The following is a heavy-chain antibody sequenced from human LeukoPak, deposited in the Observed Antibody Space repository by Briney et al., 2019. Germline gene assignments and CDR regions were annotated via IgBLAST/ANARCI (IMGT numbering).Heavy chain of an antibody. J-gene: IGHJ4*02. Sequence: SETLSLTCAVSGYSISSGYYWGWIRQPPGKGLEWIGRIYHSGSTYYNPSLKSRVTISVDTYKNQHSLKLSSVTAADTAVYYCARQAVAGVSDWGQGTLVTVSS. V-gene: IGHV4-38-2*01. CDR1: GYSISSGYY. CDR3: ARQAVAGVSD. CDR2: IYHSGST. D-gene: IGHD6-19*01.